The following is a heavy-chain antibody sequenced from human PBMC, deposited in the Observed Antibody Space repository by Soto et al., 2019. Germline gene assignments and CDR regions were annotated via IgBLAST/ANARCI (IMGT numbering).Heavy chain of an antibody. CDR2: IYYSGST. Sequence: QVQLQESGPGLVKPSQTLSLTCTVSGGSISSGGYYWSWIRQHPGKGLEWIGYIYYSGSTYYNPSIKSRVTISVDTSKNQFSLKLSSVTAADTAVYYCARGSPYDSSGYYLGGAYFDYWGQGTLVTVSS. V-gene: IGHV4-31*03. J-gene: IGHJ4*02. D-gene: IGHD3-22*01. CDR3: ARGSPYDSSGYYLGGAYFDY. CDR1: GGSISSGGYY.